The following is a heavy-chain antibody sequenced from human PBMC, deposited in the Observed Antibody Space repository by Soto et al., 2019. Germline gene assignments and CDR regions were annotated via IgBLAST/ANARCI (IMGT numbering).Heavy chain of an antibody. V-gene: IGHV4-34*01. D-gene: IGHD3-3*01. CDR2: INHSGST. CDR1: GGSFSGYY. Sequence: SETLSLTCAVYGGSFSGYYWSWIRQPPGKGLEWIGEINHSGSTNYNPSLKSRVTISVDTSKNQFSLKLSSVTAADTAVYYCARTLVRITIFGVVITGYFDYWGQGTLVTV. CDR3: ARTLVRITIFGVVITGYFDY. J-gene: IGHJ4*02.